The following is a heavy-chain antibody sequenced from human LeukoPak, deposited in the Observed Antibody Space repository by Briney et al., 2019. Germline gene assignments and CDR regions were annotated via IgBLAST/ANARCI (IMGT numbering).Heavy chain of an antibody. CDR2: IYHSGST. V-gene: IGHV4-4*02. CDR1: GGSISSSNW. Sequence: SGTLSLTCAVSGGSISSSNWWSWVRQPPGKGLEWIGEIYHSGSTNYNPSLKSRVTISVDKSKNQFSLKLSSVTAADTAVNYCARNYGSGSYYPFDYWGQGTLVTVSS. D-gene: IGHD3-10*01. J-gene: IGHJ4*02. CDR3: ARNYGSGSYYPFDY.